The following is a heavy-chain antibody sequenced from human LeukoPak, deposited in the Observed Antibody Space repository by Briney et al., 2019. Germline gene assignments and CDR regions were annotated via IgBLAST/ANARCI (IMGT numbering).Heavy chain of an antibody. V-gene: IGHV4-4*07. CDR2: IYTSGST. CDR1: GGSISSYY. CDR3: ARHGLRFGELSFDY. J-gene: IGHJ4*02. Sequence: SETLSLTCTVCGGSISSYYWSWIRQPAGKGLEWIGRIYTSGSTNYNPSLKSRVTISVNTSRNQISLKLSSVTAADTAVYYCARHGLRFGELSFDYWGQGTPVTVSS. D-gene: IGHD3-10*01.